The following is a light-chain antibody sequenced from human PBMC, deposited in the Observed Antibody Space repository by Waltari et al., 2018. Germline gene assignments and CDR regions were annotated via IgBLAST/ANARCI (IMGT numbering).Light chain of an antibody. CDR2: EVS. CDR3: CSYTGGSIPVI. Sequence: QSALTQPASVSGSPGQSITISCTGTNSDVGKYKLVSWYQQHPGKAPKLMIYEVSKLPSGFSFRFSGSKSGDTASLTISGLQAEDEAEYYCCSYTGGSIPVIFGGGTKLTVL. V-gene: IGLV2-23*02. CDR1: NSDVGKYKL. J-gene: IGLJ2*01.